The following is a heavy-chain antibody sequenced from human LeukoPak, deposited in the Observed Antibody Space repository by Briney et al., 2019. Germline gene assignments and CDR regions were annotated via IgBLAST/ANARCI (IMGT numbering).Heavy chain of an antibody. D-gene: IGHD3-22*01. Sequence: GRSLRLSCAASGFTLSSYGMHWVRQAPGKGLEWVAVISYDGSNKYYADSVKGRFTISRDNSKNTLYLQMNSLRAEDTAVYYCARERTYYYDSSGYYDYWGQGTLVTVSS. J-gene: IGHJ4*02. CDR2: ISYDGSNK. CDR3: ARERTYYYDSSGYYDY. CDR1: GFTLSSYG. V-gene: IGHV3-30*03.